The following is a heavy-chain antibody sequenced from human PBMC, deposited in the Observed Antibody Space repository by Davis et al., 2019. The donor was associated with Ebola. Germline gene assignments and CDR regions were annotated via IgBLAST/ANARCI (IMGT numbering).Heavy chain of an antibody. J-gene: IGHJ3*02. CDR3: ARGRAMIVPNDGFDI. D-gene: IGHD3-22*01. CDR1: GGTFSNYA. V-gene: IGHV1-18*01. Sequence: AASVKVSCKASGGTFSNYAISWVRQAPGQGLEWMGWISAYNGNTNYAQKLQGRVTMSTDTSTSTAYMELRSLRSDDTAVYYCARGRAMIVPNDGFDIWGQGTMVTVSS. CDR2: ISAYNGNT.